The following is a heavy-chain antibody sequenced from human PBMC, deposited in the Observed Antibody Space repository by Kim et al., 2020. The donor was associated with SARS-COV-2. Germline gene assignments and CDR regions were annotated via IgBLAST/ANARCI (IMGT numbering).Heavy chain of an antibody. D-gene: IGHD3-10*01. CDR1: GFTFSDYY. V-gene: IGHV3-11*05. J-gene: IGHJ5*02. CDR3: ARDRMVRGVIINWFDP. Sequence: GGSLRLSCAASGFTFSDYYMSWIRQAPGKGLEWVSYISSSSSYTNYADSVKGRFTISRDNAKNSLYLQMNSLRAEDTAVYYCARDRMVRGVIINWFDPWGQGTLVTVSS. CDR2: ISSSSSYT.